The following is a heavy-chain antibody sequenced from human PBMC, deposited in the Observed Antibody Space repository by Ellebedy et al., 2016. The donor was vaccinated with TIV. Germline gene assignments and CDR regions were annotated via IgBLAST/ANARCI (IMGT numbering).Heavy chain of an antibody. J-gene: IGHJ6*02. Sequence: MPSETLSLTCTVSGGSISSGGYYWSWIRQHPGKGLEWIGYIYYSGSTYYNPSLKSRVTISVDKSKNQFSLKLSSVTAADTAVYYCARDESIQLWSLAPRDGMDVWGQGTTVTVSS. V-gene: IGHV4-31*03. CDR3: ARDESIQLWSLAPRDGMDV. CDR2: IYYSGST. D-gene: IGHD5-18*01. CDR1: GGSISSGGYY.